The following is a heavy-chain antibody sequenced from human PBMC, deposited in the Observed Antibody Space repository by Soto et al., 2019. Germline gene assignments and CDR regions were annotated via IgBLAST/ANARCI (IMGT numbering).Heavy chain of an antibody. D-gene: IGHD3-22*01. CDR2: IHHRGST. V-gene: IGHV4-38-2*02. J-gene: IGHJ4*02. CDR3: ARDDFDSGGYSIDY. Sequence: QVQLQESGPGLVKPSETLSLSCAVSGYSISSGYYWGWIRQPPGKGLEWIGSIHHRGSTYYNPSLKSRVTISLDTSKNQFSLKLSSVTAADTAVYYCARDDFDSGGYSIDYWGQGTLVTVSS. CDR1: GYSISSGYY.